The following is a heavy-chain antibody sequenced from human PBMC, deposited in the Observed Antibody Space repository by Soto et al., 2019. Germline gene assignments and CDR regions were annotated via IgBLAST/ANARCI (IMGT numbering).Heavy chain of an antibody. CDR1: GYTFTSYG. J-gene: IGHJ6*03. Sequence: QVQLVQSGAEVKKPGASVKVSCKASGYTFTSYGISWVRQAPGQGLEWMGWISAYNGNTNYAQKLQGRVTMTTDTSTSTSYMELRSLRSDDTAVYYCAREAQKALCGGYYSDYYYYYMDVWGKGTTVTVSS. D-gene: IGHD3-3*01. V-gene: IGHV1-18*01. CDR2: ISAYNGNT. CDR3: AREAQKALCGGYYSDYYYYYMDV.